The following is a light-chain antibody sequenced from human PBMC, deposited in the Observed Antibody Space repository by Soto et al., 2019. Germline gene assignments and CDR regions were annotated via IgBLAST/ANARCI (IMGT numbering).Light chain of an antibody. CDR2: EVS. Sequence: QSALTQPASVSGSPGQSITISCIGTSSDVGSYNLVSWYQQHPGKAPKVLIYEVSERPSGVSNRFSGSKSGTSASLAITGLQAEDEADYYCQSSDSSLNVFGTGTKLTVL. V-gene: IGLV2-14*02. J-gene: IGLJ1*01. CDR1: SSDVGSYNL. CDR3: QSSDSSLNV.